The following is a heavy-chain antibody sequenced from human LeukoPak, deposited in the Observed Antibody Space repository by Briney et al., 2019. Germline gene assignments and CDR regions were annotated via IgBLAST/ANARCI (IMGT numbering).Heavy chain of an antibody. D-gene: IGHD2-2*01. CDR1: GGSISSGGYY. J-gene: IGHJ5*02. CDR3: ARDYCTITTCYNWFDP. V-gene: IGHV4-61*02. Sequence: SQTLSLTCTVSGGSISSGGYYWTWIRQPAGKGLEWIGRIYPSGTTNYNPSLKSRLTISVDTSKNQFSLKLSSVTAADTAVYYCARDYCTITTCYNWFDPWGQGTLVTVYS. CDR2: IYPSGTT.